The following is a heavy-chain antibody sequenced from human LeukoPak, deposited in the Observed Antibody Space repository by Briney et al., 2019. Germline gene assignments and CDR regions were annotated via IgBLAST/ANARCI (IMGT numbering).Heavy chain of an antibody. CDR2: ISWNSGSI. CDR3: ARRGPRITIFAFDI. V-gene: IGHV3-9*01. Sequence: GGSLRLSCAASGFTFDDYAMHWVRQAPGKGLEWVSGISWNSGSIGYADSVKGRFTISRDNAKNSLYLQMNSLRAEDTAVYYCARRGPRITIFAFDIWGQGTMVTVSS. CDR1: GFTFDDYA. D-gene: IGHD3-9*01. J-gene: IGHJ3*02.